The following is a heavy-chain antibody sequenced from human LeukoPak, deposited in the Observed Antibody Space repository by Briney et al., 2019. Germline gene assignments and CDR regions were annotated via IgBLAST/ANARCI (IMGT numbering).Heavy chain of an antibody. CDR1: GFIFSNYE. V-gene: IGHV3-48*03. Sequence: GGSLRLSCETAGFIFSNYEMNWVRQAPGKGLEWVSYISSSSSSIYYADSVKGRFTISRDNAKNSLYLQMNSLRAEDTAVYYCARGGGGYYYDSSGYSAFWGQGTLVTVSS. D-gene: IGHD3-22*01. CDR2: ISSSSSSI. CDR3: ARGGGGYYYDSSGYSAF. J-gene: IGHJ4*02.